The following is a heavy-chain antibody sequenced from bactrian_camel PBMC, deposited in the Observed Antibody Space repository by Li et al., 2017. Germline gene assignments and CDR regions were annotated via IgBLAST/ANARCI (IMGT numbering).Heavy chain of an antibody. CDR3: AAGYNY. V-gene: IGHV3S40*01. Sequence: DVQLVESGGGLVQPGGSLVLSCAPSGFTFAADYRNWVRQTPGEGLEWVADIVLSDGTADYADSVNGRFTISFDAAKKELYLQINNLKPDDTGVYYCAAGYNYWGQGTQVTVS. J-gene: IGHJ4*01. CDR2: IVLSDGTA. CDR1: GFTFAADY. D-gene: IGHD6*01.